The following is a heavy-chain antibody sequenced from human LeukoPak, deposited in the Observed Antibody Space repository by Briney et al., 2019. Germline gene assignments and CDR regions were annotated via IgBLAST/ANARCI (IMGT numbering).Heavy chain of an antibody. CDR2: IWYDGSNK. V-gene: IGHV3-33*01. CDR3: ARVNDFWSGYYTFDY. Sequence: GGSLRLSCAASGFTFSSYGMHWVRQAPGKGLEWVAVIWYDGSNKYYADSVKGRFTISRDNSKNTLYLQMNSLRAEDTAVYYCARVNDFWSGYYTFDYLGQGTLVTVSS. J-gene: IGHJ4*02. D-gene: IGHD3-3*01. CDR1: GFTFSSYG.